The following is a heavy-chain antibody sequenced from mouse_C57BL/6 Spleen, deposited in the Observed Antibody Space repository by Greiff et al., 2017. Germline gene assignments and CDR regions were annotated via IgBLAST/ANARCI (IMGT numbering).Heavy chain of an antibody. Sequence: QVQLQQSGPELVKPGASVKISCKASGYAFSSSWMNWVKQRPGKGLEWIGRIYPGDGDTNYNGKFKGKATLTADKSSSTAYMQLSSLTSEDSAVYFCARKSLYAMDYWGQGTSGTVSS. V-gene: IGHV1-82*01. J-gene: IGHJ4*01. CDR1: GYAFSSSW. CDR3: ARKSLYAMDY. CDR2: IYPGDGDT.